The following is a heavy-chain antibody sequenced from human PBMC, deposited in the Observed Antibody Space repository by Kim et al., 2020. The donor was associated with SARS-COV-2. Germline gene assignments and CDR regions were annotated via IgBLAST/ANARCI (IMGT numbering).Heavy chain of an antibody. J-gene: IGHJ3*01. Sequence: SEKCQGRVTITRDTSASTAYMELSSLRSEDTAVYYCARGEYYYDSSGYFLWGQGTMVTVSS. D-gene: IGHD3-22*01. V-gene: IGHV1-3*01. CDR3: ARGEYYYDSSGYFL.